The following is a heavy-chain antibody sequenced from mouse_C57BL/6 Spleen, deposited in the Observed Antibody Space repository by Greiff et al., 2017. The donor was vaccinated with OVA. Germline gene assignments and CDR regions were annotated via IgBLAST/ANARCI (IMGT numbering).Heavy chain of an antibody. CDR3: ARRGITTSHYYAMDY. CDR1: GYAFSSSW. D-gene: IGHD2-4*01. Sequence: VKLMESGPELVKPGASVKISCKASGYAFSSSWMNWVKQRPGKGLEWIGRIYPGDGDTNYNGKFKGKATLTADKSSSTAYMQLSSLTSEDSAVYFCARRGITTSHYYAMDYWGQGTSVTVSS. J-gene: IGHJ4*01. V-gene: IGHV1-82*01. CDR2: IYPGDGDT.